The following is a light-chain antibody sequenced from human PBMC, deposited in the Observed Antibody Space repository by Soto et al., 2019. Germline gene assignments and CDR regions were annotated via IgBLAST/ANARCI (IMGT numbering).Light chain of an antibody. CDR2: EVS. CDR3: SSYVGTNSYV. V-gene: IGLV2-8*01. Sequence: QSVLTQPPSASGSPGQSVTISCTGTSSDVGGYDYASWYKQHPGKAPKLMIYEVSKRPSGVPDRFSGSKSGNTAALTVSGLQAEYEADYYCSSYVGTNSYVFGTGTKVTVL. J-gene: IGLJ1*01. CDR1: SSDVGGYDY.